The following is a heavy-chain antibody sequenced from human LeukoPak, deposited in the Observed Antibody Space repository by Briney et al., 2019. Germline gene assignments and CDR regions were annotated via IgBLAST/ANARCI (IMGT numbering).Heavy chain of an antibody. J-gene: IGHJ6*02. V-gene: IGHV1-18*01. CDR3: ARPLYYITMVRGVIGEPWGMAV. Sequence: ASVKVSCKASGYTFTSYGISWVRQAPGQGLEWMGWISVYNGNTNYAQKLQGRVTMTTDTSTSTAYMELRSLRSDDTAVYYCARPLYYITMVRGVIGEPWGMAVGGQGTTVTVSS. CDR1: GYTFTSYG. D-gene: IGHD3-10*01. CDR2: ISVYNGNT.